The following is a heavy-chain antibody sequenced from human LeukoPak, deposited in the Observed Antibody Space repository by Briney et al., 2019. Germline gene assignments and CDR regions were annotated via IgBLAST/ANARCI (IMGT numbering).Heavy chain of an antibody. D-gene: IGHD5-24*01. Sequence: PGGSLRLSCAASGFTFSSYEMNWVRQAPGKGLEWVSYISSSGSTIYYADSVKGRFTISRDNAKNSLYLQMNSLGAEDTAVYYCARETLGMATTNTPNPYYYYYMDVWGKGTTVTISS. CDR3: ARETLGMATTNTPNPYYYYYMDV. J-gene: IGHJ6*03. CDR1: GFTFSSYE. CDR2: ISSSGSTI. V-gene: IGHV3-48*03.